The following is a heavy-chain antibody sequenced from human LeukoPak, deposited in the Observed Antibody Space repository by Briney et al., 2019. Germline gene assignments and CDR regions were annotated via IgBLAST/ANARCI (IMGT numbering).Heavy chain of an antibody. CDR1: GYTFTSYY. V-gene: IGHV1-46*01. CDR3: ARDPMVRGVNGAFDI. Sequence: ASVKVSCKASGYTFTSYYMHWVRQAPGQGLEWMGIINPSGGSTSYAQKFQGRVTMTRDTSTSTVYMELSSLRSDDTAVYYCARDPMVRGVNGAFDIWGQGTMVTVSS. D-gene: IGHD3-10*01. J-gene: IGHJ3*02. CDR2: INPSGGST.